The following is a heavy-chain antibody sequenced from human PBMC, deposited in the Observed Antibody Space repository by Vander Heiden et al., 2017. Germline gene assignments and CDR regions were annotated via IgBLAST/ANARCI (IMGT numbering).Heavy chain of an antibody. J-gene: IGHJ5*02. CDR1: GFTFSSYG. V-gene: IGHV3-33*01. CDR2: IWYDGSNK. CDR3: AGDMSYIVVGPGVVGPFGP. Sequence: PGRSLRLSCAASGFTFSSYGMHWVRQAPGKGLEWVAVIWYDGSNKYYADSVKGRFTISRDNSKNTLYLQMNSLRAEDTAVYYCAGDMSYIVVGPGVVGPFGPWGQGTLVTVSS. D-gene: IGHD2-2*01.